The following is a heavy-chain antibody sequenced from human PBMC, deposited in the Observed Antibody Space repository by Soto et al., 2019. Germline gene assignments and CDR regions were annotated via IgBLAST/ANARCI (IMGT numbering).Heavy chain of an antibody. CDR1: GVSISSGGYS. Sequence: SETLSLTCAVSGVSISSGGYSWSWIRQPPGKGLEWIGYIYHSGSTFYNPSLKSRVTISVDRSKNQFSLKLSSVTAADTAVYYCARVPDVWGQGTTVTVSS. J-gene: IGHJ6*02. CDR3: ARVPDV. V-gene: IGHV4-30-2*01. CDR2: IYHSGST.